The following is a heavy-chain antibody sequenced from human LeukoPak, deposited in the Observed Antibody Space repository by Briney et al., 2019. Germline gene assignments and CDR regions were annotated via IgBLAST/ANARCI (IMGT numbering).Heavy chain of an antibody. V-gene: IGHV3-21*01. CDR3: ASLSSGIWYYGMDV. CDR1: GFTFSSYS. J-gene: IGHJ6*02. Sequence: PGGSLRLSCAASGFTFSSYSMNWVRQAPGKGLEWVSSISSSSSYIYYADSVKGRFTISRDNAKNSLYLQMNSLSAEDTAVYYCASLSSGIWYYGMDVWGQGTTVTVSS. D-gene: IGHD3-16*01. CDR2: ISSSSSYI.